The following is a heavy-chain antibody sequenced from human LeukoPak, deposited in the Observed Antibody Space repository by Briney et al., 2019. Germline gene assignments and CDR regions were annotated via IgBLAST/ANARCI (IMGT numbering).Heavy chain of an antibody. Sequence: SETLSLTCTVSGASVSGSPYYWGWIRQPPGKGLEWIGSIYSSGSTYYNASRQSRVTISIETSKNQISLRLNSVTAADTAIYYCANSGGYGLIDYWGQGTLVTVCS. CDR2: IYSSGST. CDR3: ANSGGYGLIDY. CDR1: GASVSGSPYY. V-gene: IGHV4-39*01. J-gene: IGHJ4*02. D-gene: IGHD1-26*01.